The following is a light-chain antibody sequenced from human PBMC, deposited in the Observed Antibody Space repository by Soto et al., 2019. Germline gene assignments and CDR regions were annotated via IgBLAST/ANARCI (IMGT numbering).Light chain of an antibody. CDR3: QVWDGSTDRGGV. J-gene: IGLJ3*02. Sequence: QSALTQPASVSGSPGQSITISCTGTSGDIGTYNLVSWYQQHPGKAPKLMIYEGSKRPSGIPERFSGSNSDSTATLTISRVEVGDEADYYCQVWDGSTDRGGVFGGGTKLTVL. CDR1: SGDIGTYNL. CDR2: EGS. V-gene: IGLV2-14*02.